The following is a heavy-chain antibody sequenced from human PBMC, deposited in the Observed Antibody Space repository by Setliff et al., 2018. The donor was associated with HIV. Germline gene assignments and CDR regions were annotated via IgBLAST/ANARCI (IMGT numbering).Heavy chain of an antibody. Sequence: ASVKVSCKASGYTFTSYYIHWVRQAPGQGLEWMGVMNPSGGNATFAQKLQGRGTMTRETSTKTVYMELSSLRFEDTAVYYCARATTDGDYPKYYYYYYYMDVWGKGTTVTVSS. D-gene: IGHD4-17*01. CDR3: ARATTDGDYPKYYYYYYYMDV. CDR2: MNPSGGNA. V-gene: IGHV1-46*04. CDR1: GYTFTSYY. J-gene: IGHJ6*03.